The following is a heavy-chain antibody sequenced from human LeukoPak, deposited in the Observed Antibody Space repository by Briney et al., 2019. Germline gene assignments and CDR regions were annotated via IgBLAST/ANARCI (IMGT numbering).Heavy chain of an antibody. CDR2: IKNKTDGGTT. J-gene: IGHJ4*02. CDR1: GFTFSNAW. CDR3: STPVS. Sequence: GGSLRLSCAASGFTFSNAWMNWVGQAPGKGLEWVVHIKNKTDGGTTDYSAPVKGRFTISRDDSKNTLYLQMNSLKTEDTAVYYCSTPVSWGQGTLVTVSS. D-gene: IGHD3-10*01. V-gene: IGHV3-15*01.